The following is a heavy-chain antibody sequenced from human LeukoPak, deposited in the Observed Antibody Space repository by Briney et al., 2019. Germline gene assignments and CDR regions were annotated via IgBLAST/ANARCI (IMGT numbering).Heavy chain of an antibody. V-gene: IGHV3-9*01. CDR2: ISWNSGSI. CDR3: ARAVAGILLDY. D-gene: IGHD6-19*01. J-gene: IGHJ4*02. Sequence: PGGSLRLSCAASGFTFDDYAMHWARQAPGKGLEWVSGISWNSGSIGYADSVKGRFTISRDNAKNSLYLQMNSLRAEDTALYYCARAVAGILLDYWGQGTLVTVSS. CDR1: GFTFDDYA.